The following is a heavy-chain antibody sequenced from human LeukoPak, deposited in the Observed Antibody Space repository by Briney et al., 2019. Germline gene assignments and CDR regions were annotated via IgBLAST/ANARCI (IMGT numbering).Heavy chain of an antibody. CDR1: GGSINSDS. V-gene: IGHV4-30-2*01. J-gene: IGHJ4*02. Sequence: PSQTLSLTRAVSGGSINSDSWSWIRQPPGKGLEWVGYIFHGGSTSSNPSLKSRVTISVDTSKSQFSLRLTSVTAADRAVYYCASGHSSRYSHFWGQGTLVTVSS. D-gene: IGHD6-13*01. CDR2: IFHGGST. CDR3: ASGHSSRYSHF.